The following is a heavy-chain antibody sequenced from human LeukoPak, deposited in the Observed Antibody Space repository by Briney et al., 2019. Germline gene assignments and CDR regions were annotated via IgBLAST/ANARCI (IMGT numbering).Heavy chain of an antibody. Sequence: SETLSLTCTVSGGSISGYYWSWIRQPPGKGLKWIGYIYYSGSTNYNPSLKSRVTISVDTSKNQFSLKLSSVTAADTAVYYCARRRLVRGVIEDYFDYWGQGTLVTVSS. CDR1: GGSISGYY. D-gene: IGHD3-10*01. V-gene: IGHV4-59*08. CDR3: ARRRLVRGVIEDYFDY. CDR2: IYYSGST. J-gene: IGHJ4*02.